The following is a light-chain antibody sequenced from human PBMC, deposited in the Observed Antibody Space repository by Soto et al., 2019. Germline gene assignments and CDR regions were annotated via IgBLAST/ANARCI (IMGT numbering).Light chain of an antibody. J-gene: IGLJ2*01. CDR2: STN. CDR1: SSNIGSNT. CDR3: AAWEDSLNGVV. V-gene: IGLV1-44*01. Sequence: QSVLTQPPSASGTPGQRVTISCSGSSSNIGSNTVNWYQQLPVTAPKLLIYSTNQRPSGVPDRFSGSKSGTSASLAISGLQSEDESDYYCAAWEDSLNGVVFGGGTTLTVL.